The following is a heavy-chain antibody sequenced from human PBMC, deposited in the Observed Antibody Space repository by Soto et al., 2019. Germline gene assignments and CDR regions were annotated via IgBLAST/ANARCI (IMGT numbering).Heavy chain of an antibody. CDR2: ITASGGST. V-gene: IGHV3-23*01. CDR1: GFTFSSYS. Sequence: GGSLRLSCAASGFTFSSYSMTWVRQAPGKGLEWVAHITASGGSTDYADSVKGRFTISRDNAKNSLYLQMNSLRVEDSALYYCARGSTDSYPGSRIFDIWGRGTLVTVSS. J-gene: IGHJ4*02. D-gene: IGHD3-10*01. CDR3: ARGSTDSYPGSRIFDI.